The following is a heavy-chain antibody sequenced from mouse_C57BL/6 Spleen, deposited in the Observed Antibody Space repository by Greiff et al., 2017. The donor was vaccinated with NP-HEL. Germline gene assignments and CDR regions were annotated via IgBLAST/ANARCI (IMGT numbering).Heavy chain of an antibody. CDR3: ARDLYYYGSSLGY. J-gene: IGHJ2*01. Sequence: EVKLVESGPGLVKPSQSLSLTCSVTGYSITSGYYWNWIRQFPGNKLEWMGYISYDGSNNYNPSLKNRISITRDTSKNQFFLKLNSVTTEDTATYYCARDLYYYGSSLGYWGQGTTLTVSS. CDR1: GYSITSGYY. D-gene: IGHD1-1*01. CDR2: ISYDGSN. V-gene: IGHV3-6*01.